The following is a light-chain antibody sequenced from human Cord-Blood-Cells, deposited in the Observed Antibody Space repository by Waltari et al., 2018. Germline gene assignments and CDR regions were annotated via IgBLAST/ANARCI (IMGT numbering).Light chain of an antibody. CDR2: EGS. CDR1: RRDVGRYNL. V-gene: IGLV2-23*01. Sequence: QSALTQPAPASGSSGQSITIPCPGTRRDVGRYNLVSWYQQHPGKAPKLMIYEGSKRPSGVSNRFSGSKSGNTASLTISGLQAEDEADYYCCSYAGSSYVFGTGTKVTVL. J-gene: IGLJ1*01. CDR3: CSYAGSSYV.